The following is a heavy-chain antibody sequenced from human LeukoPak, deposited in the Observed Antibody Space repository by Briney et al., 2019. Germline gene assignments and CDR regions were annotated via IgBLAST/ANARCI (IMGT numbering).Heavy chain of an antibody. J-gene: IGHJ6*03. CDR2: IYYSGST. Sequence: SETLSLTCTVSGGSISSYYWSWIRQPPGKGLEWIGYIYYSGSTNYNPSLKSRVTISVDTSKNQFSLKLSSVTAADTAVYYCARVLAYCGGDCPFYYYYYMDVWGKGTTVTVSS. CDR3: ARVLAYCGGDCPFYYYYYMDV. CDR1: GGSISSYY. D-gene: IGHD2-21*01. V-gene: IGHV4-59*01.